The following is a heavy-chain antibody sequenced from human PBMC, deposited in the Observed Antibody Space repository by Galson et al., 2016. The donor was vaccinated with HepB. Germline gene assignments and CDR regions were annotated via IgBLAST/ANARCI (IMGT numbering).Heavy chain of an antibody. Sequence: LSLTCTVSGGSVSTSGYYWSWIRQHPGKGLELMGYINHSGRTYYNPSLKSRLTISVDTSKNQFSLTLSSVTATDTALYYFARDSTLGRGVTTDAFDIWGQRTMVTVAS. CDR3: ARDSTLGRGVTTDAFDI. CDR1: GGSVSTSGYY. CDR2: INHSGRT. D-gene: IGHD3-10*01. V-gene: IGHV4-31*03. J-gene: IGHJ3*02.